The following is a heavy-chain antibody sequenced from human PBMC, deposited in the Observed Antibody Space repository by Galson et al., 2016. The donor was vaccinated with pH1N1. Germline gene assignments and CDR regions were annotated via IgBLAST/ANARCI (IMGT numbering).Heavy chain of an antibody. Sequence: SLRLSCAASGFTFSSYGMHWVRQAPGKGLEWVAVIWYDGSNKYYADSVKGQFTISRDNSKNTLYLQMNSLRAEDTAVYYCATPMDYGDCVLNYWGQGTLVTVSS. CDR1: GFTFSSYG. CDR2: IWYDGSNK. CDR3: ATPMDYGDCVLNY. D-gene: IGHD4-17*01. J-gene: IGHJ4*02. V-gene: IGHV3-33*01.